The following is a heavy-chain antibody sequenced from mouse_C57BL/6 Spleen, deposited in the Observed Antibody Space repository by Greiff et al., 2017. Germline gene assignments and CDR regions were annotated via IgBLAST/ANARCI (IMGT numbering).Heavy chain of an antibody. D-gene: IGHD1-1*02. V-gene: IGHV5-17*01. CDR1: GFTFSDYG. Sequence: VQLKESGGGLVKPGGSLKLSCAASGFTFSDYGMHWVRQAPEKGLEWVAYISSGSSTIYYADTVKGRFTISRDNAKNTLFLQMTSLRSEDTAMYYCARPQSGSYAYFDYWGQGTTLTVSS. CDR2: ISSGSSTI. J-gene: IGHJ2*01. CDR3: ARPQSGSYAYFDY.